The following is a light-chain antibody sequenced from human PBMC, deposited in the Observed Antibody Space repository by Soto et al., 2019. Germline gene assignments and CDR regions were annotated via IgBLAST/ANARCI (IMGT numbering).Light chain of an antibody. J-gene: IGKJ5*01. CDR2: DAS. CDR1: QSVGSS. CDR3: QQRRNWSPGIT. V-gene: IGKV3-11*01. Sequence: EIVMTQSPDTLSLSPGERASLSCRASQSVGSSLAWYQQKPGQAPRLLIYDASNRATGIPARFSGSGSGTDFTLTISSLEPEDFAVYYCQQRRNWSPGITFGQGTRLEIK.